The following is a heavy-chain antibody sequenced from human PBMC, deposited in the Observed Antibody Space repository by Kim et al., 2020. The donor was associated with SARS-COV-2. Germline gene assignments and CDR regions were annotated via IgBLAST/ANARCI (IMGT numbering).Heavy chain of an antibody. CDR3: ARVALLWFESNHYFDY. V-gene: IGHV3-11*04. J-gene: IGHJ4*02. D-gene: IGHD3-10*01. Sequence: SLKGRVTISRDNAKNSLYLQINGLRAEDTAVYYCARVALLWFESNHYFDYWGQGALVTVSS.